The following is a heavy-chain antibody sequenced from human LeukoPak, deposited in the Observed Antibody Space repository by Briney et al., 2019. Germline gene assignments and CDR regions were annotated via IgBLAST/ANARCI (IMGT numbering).Heavy chain of an antibody. V-gene: IGHV4-34*01. Sequence: PSETLSLTCAVYGGSFSGYYWSWIRQPPGKGLEWIGEINHSGSTNYNPSLKSRVTISVDTSKNQFSLKLSSVTAADTVVYYCARGRYSSGWYTGVNYWGQGTLVTVSS. D-gene: IGHD6-19*01. CDR3: ARGRYSSGWYTGVNY. J-gene: IGHJ4*02. CDR1: GGSFSGYY. CDR2: INHSGST.